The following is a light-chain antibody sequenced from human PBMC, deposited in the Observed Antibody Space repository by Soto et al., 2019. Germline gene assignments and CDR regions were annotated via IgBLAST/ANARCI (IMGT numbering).Light chain of an antibody. CDR1: SSNIGSNT. V-gene: IGLV1-44*01. J-gene: IGLJ2*01. CDR3: AAWDVSLNGVV. Sequence: QSVLTQPPSASGTPGQRVTISCSGSSSNIGSNTVHWYQQLPGTTPKLLIYSNNQRPSGVPDRFSGSKSGTSASLAISGLQSEDEADYYCAAWDVSLNGVVFGGGTKVTVL. CDR2: SNN.